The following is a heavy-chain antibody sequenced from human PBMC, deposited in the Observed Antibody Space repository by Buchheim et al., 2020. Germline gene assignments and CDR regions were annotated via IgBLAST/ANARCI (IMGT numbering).Heavy chain of an antibody. Sequence: QVHLVQSGAEVKKPGASVKVSCKASGYTFTAYYMHWVRQAPGQGLKWMGWINPKGGDTNYARKFQGRVTMTRDTSISTAYLGLSRLKSDDTAVYYCARDVVSDAYWDRRDYWGQGTL. D-gene: IGHD3-16*01. CDR2: INPKGGDT. V-gene: IGHV1-2*02. CDR3: ARDVVSDAYWDRRDY. J-gene: IGHJ4*02. CDR1: GYTFTAYY.